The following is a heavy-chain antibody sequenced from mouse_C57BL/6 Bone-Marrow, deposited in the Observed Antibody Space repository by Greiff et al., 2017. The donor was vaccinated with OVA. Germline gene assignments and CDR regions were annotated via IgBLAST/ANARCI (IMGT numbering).Heavy chain of an antibody. J-gene: IGHJ4*01. D-gene: IGHD2-1*01. CDR1: GYTFTSYW. V-gene: IGHV1-53*01. CDR3: ARYPIYYGNYNYAMDY. Sequence: VQLQQPGTELVKPGASVKLSCKASGYTFTSYWMHWVKQRPGQGLEWIGNIKPSNGGTNYNEKFKSKATLTVDKSSSTAYMQLSSLKSEDSAVYYCARYPIYYGNYNYAMDYWGQGTSVTVSS. CDR2: IKPSNGGT.